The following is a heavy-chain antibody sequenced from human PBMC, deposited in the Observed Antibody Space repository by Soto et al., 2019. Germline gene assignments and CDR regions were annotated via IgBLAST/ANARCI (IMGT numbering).Heavy chain of an antibody. CDR3: AKSADTGYSHGRFDY. D-gene: IGHD5-18*01. J-gene: IGHJ4*02. Sequence: VQLVESGGDSVQPGRSLRLSCAASGFTFENYAMHWVRQVPGKGLEWVSGISWHSGIIANADSVKGRFTISRDNAKNSLYLEMNSLRVEDTALYYCAKSADTGYSHGRFDYWGQGSLVSVSS. V-gene: IGHV3-9*01. CDR1: GFTFENYA. CDR2: ISWHSGII.